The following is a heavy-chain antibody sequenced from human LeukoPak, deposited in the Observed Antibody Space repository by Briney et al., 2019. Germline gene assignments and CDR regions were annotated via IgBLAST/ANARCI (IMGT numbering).Heavy chain of an antibody. CDR3: ARDLDTASIYYYYYGMDV. V-gene: IGHV1-3*01. CDR2: INAGNGNT. CDR1: GYTFTSYA. D-gene: IGHD5-18*01. Sequence: ASVTVSCTASGYTFTSYAMHWVRQAPGQRLEWMGWINAGNGNTKYSQKFQGRVTITRDTSASTAYMELSSLRSEDTAVYYCARDLDTASIYYYYYGMDVWGQGTTVTVSS. J-gene: IGHJ6*02.